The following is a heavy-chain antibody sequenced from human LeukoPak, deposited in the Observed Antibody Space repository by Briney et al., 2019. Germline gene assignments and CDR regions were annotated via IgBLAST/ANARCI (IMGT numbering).Heavy chain of an antibody. V-gene: IGHV4-61*02. J-gene: IGHJ5*02. Sequence: SQTLSPTCTVSGGSISSGSYYWSWIRQPAGKGLAWIGRIYTSGSTNYNPSLKSRVTISVDTSKNQFSLKLSSVTAADTAVYYCARGGESYKTVWFGELPTGWFDPWGQGTLVTVSS. CDR1: GGSISSGSYY. CDR2: IYTSGST. CDR3: ARGGESYKTVWFGELPTGWFDP. D-gene: IGHD3-10*01.